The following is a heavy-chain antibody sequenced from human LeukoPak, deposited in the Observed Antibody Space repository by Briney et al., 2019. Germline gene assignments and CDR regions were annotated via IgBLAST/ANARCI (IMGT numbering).Heavy chain of an antibody. CDR3: AKGGGGRLIYYYYMDV. Sequence: HPGGSLRLSCGASGFRFDDYAMHWVRQAPGKGLEWVSGITWNSDNIEYADSVKGRFTISRDNAKNSLYLQMNSLRAEDMALYYCAKGGGGRLIYYYYMDVWGKGTTVTVSS. CDR1: GFRFDDYA. V-gene: IGHV3-9*03. D-gene: IGHD3-16*01. CDR2: ITWNSDNI. J-gene: IGHJ6*03.